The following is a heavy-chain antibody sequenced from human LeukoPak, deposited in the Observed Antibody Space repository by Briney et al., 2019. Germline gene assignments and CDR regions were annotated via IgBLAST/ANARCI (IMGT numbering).Heavy chain of an antibody. V-gene: IGHV4-39*07. D-gene: IGHD3-10*01. J-gene: IGHJ5*02. CDR3: ARDGGEAAYYYGSGVNWFDP. CDR1: GGSISSSSYY. Sequence: SETLSLTCTVSGGSISSSSYYWGWIRQPPGKGLEWIGSIYYSGSTYYSPSLKSRVTISVDTSKNQFSLKLSSVTAADTAVYYCARDGGEAAYYYGSGVNWFDPWGQGTLVTVSS. CDR2: IYYSGST.